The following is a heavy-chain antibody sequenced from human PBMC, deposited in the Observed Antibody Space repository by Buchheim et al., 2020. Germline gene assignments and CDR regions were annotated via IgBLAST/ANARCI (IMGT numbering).Heavy chain of an antibody. V-gene: IGHV4-4*02. CDR2: THRSGST. CDR3: ANTVRI. J-gene: IGHJ4*02. CDR1: GGSFSSSDW. Sequence: QVQLQQWGAGLLKPSETLSLTCAVYGGSFSSSDWWTWVRQSPGKGLEWIGETHRSGSTNYNPSLKSRVTISIDKSKNQFSLKLSSVTAADTAVYYCANTVRIWGQGTL. D-gene: IGHD4-11*01.